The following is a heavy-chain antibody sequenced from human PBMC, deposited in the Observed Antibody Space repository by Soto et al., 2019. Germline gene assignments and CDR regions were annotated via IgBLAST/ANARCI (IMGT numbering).Heavy chain of an antibody. CDR2: IYWDDDK. Sequence: QITLKESGPTLVRPAQTLTLTCDFSGFSLSTYDMGVAWIRQTPGKALEWLALIYWDDDKLYSPSLKDRLAIFKDTSSNQVVLTITNMDPGDTATYFFAHAGDYDLLTFDHWGKGTLVTVSS. CDR3: AHAGDYDLLTFDH. V-gene: IGHV2-5*02. D-gene: IGHD4-17*01. J-gene: IGHJ4*02. CDR1: GFSLSTYDMG.